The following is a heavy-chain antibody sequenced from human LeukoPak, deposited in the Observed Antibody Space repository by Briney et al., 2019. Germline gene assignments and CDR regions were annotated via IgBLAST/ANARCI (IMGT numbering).Heavy chain of an antibody. CDR2: ISAYNGNT. CDR1: GYTFTSYG. CDR3: ARAGDVLLWFGEFEVYFDY. Sequence: ASVKVSCKASGYTFTSYGISWVRQAPGQGLEWMGWISAYNGNTNYAQKLQGRVTMTTDTSTSTAYMDLRSLRSDDTAVYYCARAGDVLLWFGEFEVYFDYWGQGTLVTVSS. J-gene: IGHJ4*02. D-gene: IGHD3-10*01. V-gene: IGHV1-18*01.